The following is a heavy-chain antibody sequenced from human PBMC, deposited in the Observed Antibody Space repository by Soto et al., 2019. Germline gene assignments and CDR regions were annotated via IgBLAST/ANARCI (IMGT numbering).Heavy chain of an antibody. CDR3: ARHAYYDILTGYYNLDY. J-gene: IGHJ4*02. V-gene: IGHV4-39*01. CDR1: GGSISSSSYY. CDR2: IYYSGST. D-gene: IGHD3-9*01. Sequence: SETLSLTCTVSGGSISSSSYYWGWIRQPPGKGLEWIGSIYYSGSTYYNPSLKSRVTISVDTSKNQFSLKLSSVTAADTAVYYCARHAYYDILTGYYNLDYWGQGTLVTAPQ.